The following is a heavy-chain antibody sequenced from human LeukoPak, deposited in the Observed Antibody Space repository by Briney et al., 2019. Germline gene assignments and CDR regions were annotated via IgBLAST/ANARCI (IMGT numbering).Heavy chain of an antibody. D-gene: IGHD1-20*01. CDR3: AKEHRSISATTGFDY. V-gene: IGHV3-23*01. Sequence: GGSLRLSCAASGFIFSTYAMNWVRQAPGKGLEWVSGISGSGDSAYYADSVKGRFTISRDNSKNTVYLQMNSLRAEDTAVYYCAKEHRSISATTGFDYWGQGTLVTVSS. CDR1: GFIFSTYA. CDR2: ISGSGDSA. J-gene: IGHJ4*02.